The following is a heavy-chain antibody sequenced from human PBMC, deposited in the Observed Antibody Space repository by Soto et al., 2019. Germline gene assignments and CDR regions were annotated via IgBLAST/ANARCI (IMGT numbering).Heavy chain of an antibody. CDR3: VRGKLAPHPLKASHA. J-gene: IGHJ3*01. CDR1: GFTFSDHY. CDR2: IKNNANSYAI. Sequence: EVHLVESGGGLVQPGGPLRLSCAASGFTFSDHYMDWVRQAPGKGLEWVARIKNNANSYAIEYAASVKGRFTISRDDSKISLYPQMNSLRTEDTAIYYCVRGKLAPHPLKASHAWVQATMVTASS. V-gene: IGHV3-72*01. D-gene: IGHD1-1*01.